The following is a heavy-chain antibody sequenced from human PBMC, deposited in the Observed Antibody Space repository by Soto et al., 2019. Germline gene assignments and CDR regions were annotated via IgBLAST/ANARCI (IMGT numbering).Heavy chain of an antibody. D-gene: IGHD6-6*01. CDR1: GVTLSSYA. CDR3: AREWSIAARPAWFGP. V-gene: IGHV1-69*13. J-gene: IGHJ5*02. CDR2: IIPIFGTA. Sequence: GASVKLSCKASGVTLSSYAISWVQQAPGQGLEWMGGIIPIFGTANYAQKFQGRVTITADESTSTAYMELSSLRSEDTAVYYCAREWSIAARPAWFGPWGQGTLVTVSS.